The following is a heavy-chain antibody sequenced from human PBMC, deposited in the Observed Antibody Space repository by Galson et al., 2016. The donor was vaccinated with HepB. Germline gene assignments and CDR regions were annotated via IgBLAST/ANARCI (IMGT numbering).Heavy chain of an antibody. V-gene: IGHV3-7*02. J-gene: IGHJ4*02. D-gene: IGHD6-13*01. CDR3: VRLGTAAAVANRRGSIY. CDR1: GFSFSNYW. Sequence: SLRLSCAASGFSFSNYWMTWVRQTTGKGLEWVADINKDGSENRYVDSVMGRFTISRDNAKNSLFLQMNSLTAADTAIYYCVRLGTAAAVANRRGSIYWSQGTRVTVSS. CDR2: INKDGSEN.